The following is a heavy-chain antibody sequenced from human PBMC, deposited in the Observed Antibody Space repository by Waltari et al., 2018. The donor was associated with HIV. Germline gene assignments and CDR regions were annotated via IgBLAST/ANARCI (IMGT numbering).Heavy chain of an antibody. D-gene: IGHD4-17*01. Sequence: QVQLVQSGAEVKKPGSSVKVSRRASGDTFRTDTISWVRQAPWQGLEWMGGITPIFKTTKYAQKFQGRVTLTADESTRTTYMELTSLRSDDTSMYYCARNGDYAPAYWGQGTLVTVSS. J-gene: IGHJ4*02. CDR2: ITPIFKTT. CDR1: GDTFRTDT. V-gene: IGHV1-69*01. CDR3: ARNGDYAPAY.